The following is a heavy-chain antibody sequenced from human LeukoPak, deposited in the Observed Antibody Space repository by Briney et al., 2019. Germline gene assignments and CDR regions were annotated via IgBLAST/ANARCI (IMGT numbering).Heavy chain of an antibody. J-gene: IGHJ5*02. CDR3: ARLITPTSGSNWFDP. CDR2: ITHSGTT. CDR1: GGSFSGYY. D-gene: IGHD3-10*01. V-gene: IGHV4-34*01. Sequence: SETLSLTCAVYGGSFSGYYWSWIRQPPGKGLEWIGEITHSGTTNYNPSLESRLTISIDTSKNQFSLKLSSVTAADTAVYYCARLITPTSGSNWFDPWDQGTLVTVSS.